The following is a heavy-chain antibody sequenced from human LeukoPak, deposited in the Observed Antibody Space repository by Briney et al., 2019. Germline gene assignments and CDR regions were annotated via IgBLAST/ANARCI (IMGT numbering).Heavy chain of an antibody. CDR3: ARVERWLQFVGFYYYYYMDV. J-gene: IGHJ6*03. Sequence: HPGGSLRLSCAASGFTFSSWWMHWVRQAPGKGLVWVSRIKSDGSTSYPDSVKGRFTISRDNAKNTLYLQMNSLRADDTAVYYCARVERWLQFVGFYYYYYMDVWGKGTTVTISS. D-gene: IGHD5-24*01. CDR2: IKSDGST. V-gene: IGHV3-74*01. CDR1: GFTFSSWW.